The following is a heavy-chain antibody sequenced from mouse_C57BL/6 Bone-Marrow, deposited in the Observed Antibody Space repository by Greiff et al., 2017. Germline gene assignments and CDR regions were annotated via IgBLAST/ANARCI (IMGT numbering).Heavy chain of an antibody. V-gene: IGHV14-4*01. CDR2: IDPENGDT. CDR1: GFNIKDDY. Sequence: EVQLQESGAELVRPGASVKLSCTASGFNIKDDYMHWVKQRPEQGLEWIGWIDPENGDTEYASKFQGKATITADTSSNTAYLQLSSLTSEDTAVYYCTTPHYDPSWDWFAYWGQGTLVTVSA. J-gene: IGHJ3*01. D-gene: IGHD2-4*01. CDR3: TTPHYDPSWDWFAY.